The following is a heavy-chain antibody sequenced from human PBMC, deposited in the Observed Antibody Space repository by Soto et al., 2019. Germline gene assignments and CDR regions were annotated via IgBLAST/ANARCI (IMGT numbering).Heavy chain of an antibody. CDR1: GFTFSSYA. CDR2: ISYDGSNK. D-gene: IGHD1-20*01. V-gene: IGHV3-30-3*01. J-gene: IGHJ6*02. CDR3: ARDINQLDYYGMDV. Sequence: RLSCAASGFTFSSYAMHWVRQAPGKGLEWVAVISYDGSNKYYADSVKGRFTISRDNSKNTLYLQMNSLRAEDTAVYYCARDINQLDYYGMDVWGQGTTVTVSS.